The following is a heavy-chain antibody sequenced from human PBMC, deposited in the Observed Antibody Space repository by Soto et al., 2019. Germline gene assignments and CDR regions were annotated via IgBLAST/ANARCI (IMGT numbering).Heavy chain of an antibody. CDR1: GFTLSSNA. Sequence: PGGSLRLSCSVFGFTLSSNAMHWVRQAPGKGLQYVSSMSSNGGSTYYADSVKGRFTISRDHSKDTLYLQMNSLRVEDTAVYYCVKDRYVDYWGQGTLVTVSS. V-gene: IGHV3-64D*06. CDR2: MSSNGGST. CDR3: VKDRYVDY. J-gene: IGHJ4*02.